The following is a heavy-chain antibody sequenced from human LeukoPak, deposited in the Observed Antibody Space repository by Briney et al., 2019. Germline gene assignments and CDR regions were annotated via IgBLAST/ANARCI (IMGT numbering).Heavy chain of an antibody. J-gene: IGHJ4*01. CDR2: INPNSGGT. CDR1: GYTFTGYY. D-gene: IGHD3-9*01. Sequence: ASVKVFCKASGYTFTGYYMHWVRQAPGQGLEWMGWINPNSGGTNYAQKFQGRVTMTRDTSTSTAYMELSRLRSDDTAVYYCARCPDYDIMTGYMYYFDDWGQGTLVTVSS. CDR3: ARCPDYDIMTGYMYYFDD. V-gene: IGHV1-2*02.